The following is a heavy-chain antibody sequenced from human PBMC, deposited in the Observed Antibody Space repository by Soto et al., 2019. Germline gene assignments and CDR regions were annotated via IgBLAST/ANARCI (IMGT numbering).Heavy chain of an antibody. CDR2: IIPMFAAT. CDR1: GGSFSDFA. V-gene: IGHV1-69*01. D-gene: IGHD2-15*01. CDR3: ARGAIVAVPAALSSYHDYTNYRFDS. Sequence: QVQLAQSGAEMTKPGSSVKVSYRASGGSFSDFAFSWVRQAPGQGLEWMGGIIPMFAATKYAQRLQDRVTITADESTNTVYLALNSLTSEDTAIYYCARGAIVAVPAALSSYHDYTNYRFDSWGQGTLVTVSS. J-gene: IGHJ4*02.